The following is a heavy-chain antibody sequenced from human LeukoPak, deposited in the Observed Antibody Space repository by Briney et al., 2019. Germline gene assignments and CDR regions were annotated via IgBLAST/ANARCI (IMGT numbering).Heavy chain of an antibody. Sequence: PSETLSLTCTVSGGSISTYYWSWIRQPPGKGLEWIGYIYYTGNTNYNPSLKSRVTISVDTSKNQFSLKLSSVTAADTAVYYCARGYYDSGDFRFDYWGQGTLVTVSS. CDR2: IYYTGNT. J-gene: IGHJ4*02. V-gene: IGHV4-59*01. CDR3: ARGYYDSGDFRFDY. CDR1: GGSISTYY. D-gene: IGHD3-22*01.